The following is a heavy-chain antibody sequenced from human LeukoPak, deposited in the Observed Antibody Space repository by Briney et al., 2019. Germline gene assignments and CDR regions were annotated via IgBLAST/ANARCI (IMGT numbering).Heavy chain of an antibody. V-gene: IGHV4-39*07. Sequence: PSETLSLTCTVSGGSISSSSYYWVWIRQPPGKGLEGMGSIYYSGSTYYNPSLKSRVTISVDTSKNQFSLKLSSVTAADTAVYYCASSVVVAATYGIYYYMDVWGKGTTVTVSS. CDR2: IYYSGST. CDR3: ASSVVVAATYGIYYYMDV. J-gene: IGHJ6*03. CDR1: GGSISSSSYY. D-gene: IGHD2-15*01.